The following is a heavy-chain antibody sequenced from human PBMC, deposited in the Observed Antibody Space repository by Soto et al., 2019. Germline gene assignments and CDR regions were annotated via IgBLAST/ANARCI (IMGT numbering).Heavy chain of an antibody. CDR3: ARRATFVSLNWFEP. Sequence: ASVKVSFTASGYSFTNNDVGWLRQATGQGLEWMGWMNPGSGDTGYAQKFQGRVTMTRDISIATAYMELSSLRSDDTAIYYCARRATFVSLNWFEPWGQGTLVTVSS. V-gene: IGHV1-8*01. J-gene: IGHJ5*02. CDR1: GYSFTNND. CDR2: MNPGSGDT. D-gene: IGHD3-16*01.